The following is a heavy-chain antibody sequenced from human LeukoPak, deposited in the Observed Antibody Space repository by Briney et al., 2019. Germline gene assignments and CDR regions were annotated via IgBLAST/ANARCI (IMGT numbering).Heavy chain of an antibody. D-gene: IGHD3-10*01. J-gene: IGHJ5*02. CDR2: ISAYNGNT. V-gene: IGHV1-18*01. Sequence: GASVKVSCKASGYTFTSYGISWVRQAPGQGLEWMGWISAYNGNTNYAQKLQGRVTMTTDTSTSTAYMELRSLRSDDTAVYYRARQPPGSGAHGYWFDPWGQGTLVAVSS. CDR3: ARQPPGSGAHGYWFDP. CDR1: GYTFTSYG.